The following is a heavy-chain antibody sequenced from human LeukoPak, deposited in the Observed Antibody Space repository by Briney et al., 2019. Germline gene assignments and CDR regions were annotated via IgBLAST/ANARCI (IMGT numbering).Heavy chain of an antibody. V-gene: IGHV1-2*06. D-gene: IGHD3-22*01. CDR3: ARGPYYYDTKYFQH. CDR1: GYTFTGYY. CDR2: INPNSGGT. J-gene: IGHJ1*01. Sequence: GASVEVSCKASGYTFTGYYMHWVRQAPGQGLEWMGRINPNSGGTNYAQKFQGRVTMTRDTSISTAYMELSRLRSDDTAVYYCARGPYYYDTKYFQHWGQGTLVTVSS.